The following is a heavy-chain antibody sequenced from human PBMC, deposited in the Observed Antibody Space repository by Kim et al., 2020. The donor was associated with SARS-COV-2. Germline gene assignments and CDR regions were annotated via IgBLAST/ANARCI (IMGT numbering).Heavy chain of an antibody. V-gene: IGHV3-64*04. Sequence: ADTVKGRFPISRDNSKNTLYMQMNSLGAEDTAVYYCARALMTTVTTGDYWGQGTLVTVSS. J-gene: IGHJ4*02. D-gene: IGHD4-17*01. CDR3: ARALMTTVTTGDY.